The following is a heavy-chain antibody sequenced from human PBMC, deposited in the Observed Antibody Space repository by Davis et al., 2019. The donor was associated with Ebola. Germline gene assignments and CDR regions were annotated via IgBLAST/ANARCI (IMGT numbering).Heavy chain of an antibody. CDR2: IYPGASDI. V-gene: IGHV5-51*01. Sequence: GESLKISCQGFGYPFTKYYISWVRQMPGKGLEWMGIIYPGASDIRYGPSFQGQVTFSADTSINTAYLQWSSLKASDTAMYYCARHSGELDFWGQGTTVTVSS. J-gene: IGHJ6*02. CDR3: ARHSGELDF. CDR1: GYPFTKYY.